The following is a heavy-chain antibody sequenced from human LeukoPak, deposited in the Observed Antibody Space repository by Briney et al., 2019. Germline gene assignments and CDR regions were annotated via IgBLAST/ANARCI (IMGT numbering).Heavy chain of an antibody. V-gene: IGHV4-39*07. CDR1: GGSISSSSYY. CDR2: IYYSGNT. J-gene: IGHJ5*02. CDR3: ARKASHWFDL. Sequence: PSETLSLTCTVSGGSISSSSYYWGWIRQPPGKGLEWIGSIYYSGNTYYNPSLKSRVTISIDTSKNQFSLKLSSVTAADTAVYYCARKASHWFDLWGQGALVTVSS.